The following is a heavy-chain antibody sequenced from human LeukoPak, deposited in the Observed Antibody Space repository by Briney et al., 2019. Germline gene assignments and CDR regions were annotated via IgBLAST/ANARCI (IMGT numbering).Heavy chain of an antibody. Sequence: PGGSLRLSCAASGFTFSSYWMSWVRQAPGKGLEWVANIKQDGSEKYYVDSVKGRFTISRDNAKNSLYLQMNSLRAEDTAVYYCASHLGYSYTYAFDIWGQGTMVTVSS. CDR3: ASHLGYSYTYAFDI. V-gene: IGHV3-7*01. J-gene: IGHJ3*02. CDR1: GFTFSSYW. D-gene: IGHD5-18*01. CDR2: IKQDGSEK.